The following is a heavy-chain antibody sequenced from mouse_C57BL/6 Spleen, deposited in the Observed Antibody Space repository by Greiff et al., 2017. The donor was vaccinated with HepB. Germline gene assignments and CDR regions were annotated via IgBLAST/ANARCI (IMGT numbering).Heavy chain of an antibody. V-gene: IGHV1-64*01. J-gene: IGHJ2*01. Sequence: QVQLQQPGAELVKPGASVKLSCKASGYTFTSYWMHWVKQRPGQGLEWIGMIHPNSGSTNYNEKFKSKATLTVDKSSSTAYMQLISLTSEDSAVYYCASFYCSSDVEYFDYWGQGTTLTVSS. CDR3: ASFYCSSDVEYFDY. CDR2: IHPNSGST. CDR1: GYTFTSYW. D-gene: IGHD1-1*01.